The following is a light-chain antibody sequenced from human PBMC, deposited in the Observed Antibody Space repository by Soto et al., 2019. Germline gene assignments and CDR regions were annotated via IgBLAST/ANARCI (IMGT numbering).Light chain of an antibody. Sequence: EIALTQSPGTLSLSPGERATLSCRASQSVSRYLAWYQQKVGQAPRLLIYDASNRATGIPARFSGSGFGTDFTLIISSLEPEDFAVYYCQQYGSSRTFGQGTKVDIK. V-gene: IGKV3-11*01. CDR2: DAS. J-gene: IGKJ1*01. CDR3: QQYGSSRT. CDR1: QSVSRY.